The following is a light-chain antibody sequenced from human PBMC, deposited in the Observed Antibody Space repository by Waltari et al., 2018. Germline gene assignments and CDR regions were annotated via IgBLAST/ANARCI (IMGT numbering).Light chain of an antibody. CDR3: QQYYSTPWT. J-gene: IGKJ1*01. V-gene: IGKV4-1*01. Sequence: DIVMTQSPDSLAVSLGERATINCKSSQSVLYSSNNRNYLAWYQQKPGQPPKLLLYWASTRESGVPDRFSGSGSGTDFTLTISNLQAEDVAVYYCQQYYSTPWTFGQGTKVEIK. CDR2: WAS. CDR1: QSVLYSSNNRNY.